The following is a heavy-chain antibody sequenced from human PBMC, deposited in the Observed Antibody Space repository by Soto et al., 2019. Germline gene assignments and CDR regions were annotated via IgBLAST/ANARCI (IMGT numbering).Heavy chain of an antibody. CDR3: SRWGLPASIGPNSYYYNGIDV. J-gene: IGHJ6*02. CDR1: GFSVRSYF. Sequence: PGGSLRLSCAASGFSVRSYFMSWVRQAPGKGLEWVSVIYSGDITYYADSVKGRFSISRDNSKNTLYLQMNSPRAEDTSVYYCSRWGLPASIGPNSYYYNGIDVWGQGTTVTVSS. D-gene: IGHD6-6*01. CDR2: IYSGDIT. V-gene: IGHV3-53*01.